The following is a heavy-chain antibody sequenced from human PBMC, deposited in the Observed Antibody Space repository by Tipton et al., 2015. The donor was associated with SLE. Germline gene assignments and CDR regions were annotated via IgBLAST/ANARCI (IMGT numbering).Heavy chain of an antibody. V-gene: IGHV3-23*01. Sequence: SLRLSCAASGFTFSSYAMSGVRQAPGKGLGWVSAIRGSGGCTYYADSVKGRFTISRDNSKNTLYLQMNSLKTEDTAVYYCTTDRDCSGCSCYSGPAFDIWGQGTMVTVSS. D-gene: IGHD2-15*01. CDR1: GFTFSSYA. CDR3: TTDRDCSGCSCYSGPAFDI. J-gene: IGHJ3*02. CDR2: IRGSGGCT.